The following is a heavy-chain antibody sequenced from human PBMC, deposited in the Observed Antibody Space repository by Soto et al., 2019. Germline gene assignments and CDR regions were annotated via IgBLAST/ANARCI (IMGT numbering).Heavy chain of an antibody. CDR3: AREQCSPLERYCADGAVDWVDP. Sequence: ASVKVSCKASGYTFTSYYMHWVRQAPGQGLEWMGIINPSGGSTSYAQKFQGRVTMTRDTSTSTVYMELSSLRAEDTAVYFCAREQCSPLERYCADGAVDWVDPWGRGTLVTVS. J-gene: IGHJ5*02. CDR1: GYTFTSYY. V-gene: IGHV1-46*01. D-gene: IGHD2-8*01. CDR2: INPSGGST.